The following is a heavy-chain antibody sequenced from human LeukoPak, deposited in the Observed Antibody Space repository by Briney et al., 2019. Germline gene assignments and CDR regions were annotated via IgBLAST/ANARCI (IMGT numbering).Heavy chain of an antibody. CDR1: GYTFTNYA. D-gene: IGHD4-23*01. V-gene: IGHV1-18*01. Sequence: ASVKVSCKGSGYTFTNYAISWVRQAPGQGFEWMGWISVSNGNTYYAQRLPGRVTMTTDTSTSTAYMELKSLRSDDTAVYYCAREGNFGGIDYWGQGALVTVSS. CDR3: AREGNFGGIDY. J-gene: IGHJ4*02. CDR2: ISVSNGNT.